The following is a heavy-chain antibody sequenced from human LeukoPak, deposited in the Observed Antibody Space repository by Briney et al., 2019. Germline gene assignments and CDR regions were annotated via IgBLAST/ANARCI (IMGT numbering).Heavy chain of an antibody. CDR2: INHSGST. V-gene: IGHV4-39*01. D-gene: IGHD3-10*01. CDR1: GGSIRSPTHY. J-gene: IGHJ5*02. Sequence: PSETLSLTCTVSGGSIRSPTHYWGWIRQPPGKGLEWIGEINHSGSTNYNPSLKSRVTISVDTSKNQFSLKLTSVTAADTAVYYCATGYGSGTYPLDPWGQGTLVTVSP. CDR3: ATGYGSGTYPLDP.